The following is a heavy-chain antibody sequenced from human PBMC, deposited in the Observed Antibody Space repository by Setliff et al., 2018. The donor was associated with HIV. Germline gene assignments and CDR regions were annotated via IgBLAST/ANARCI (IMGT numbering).Heavy chain of an antibody. CDR3: ARPRRVRSRAWYWFDI. CDR1: GYSINSGFS. CDR2: IYQSGGI. J-gene: IGHJ5*02. Sequence: SETLSLTCAASGYSINSGFSRAWIRQPPGQGPQWIGSIYQSGGIYYNPSLQSRVTISVDSSKNQFSLNLFSVTAADTAVYYCARPRRVRSRAWYWFDIWGQGTLVTVS. V-gene: IGHV4-38-2*01. D-gene: IGHD6-19*01.